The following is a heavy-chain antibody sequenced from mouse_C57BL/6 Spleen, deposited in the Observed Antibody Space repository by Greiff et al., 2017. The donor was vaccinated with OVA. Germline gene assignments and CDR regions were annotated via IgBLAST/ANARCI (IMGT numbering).Heavy chain of an antibody. V-gene: IGHV10-3*01. CDR3: VRDPNLLRMDY. CDR1: GFTFNTYA. CDR2: IRRKSSNYAT. D-gene: IGHD1-1*01. J-gene: IGHJ4*01. Sequence: EVKLMESGGGLVQPKGSLKLSCAASGFTFNTYAMHWVRQAPGKGLEWVARIRRKSSNYATYYADSVKDRFTISRDDSQSMLYLQMNNLKTEDTAVYYCVRDPNLLRMDYWGQGTSVTVSS.